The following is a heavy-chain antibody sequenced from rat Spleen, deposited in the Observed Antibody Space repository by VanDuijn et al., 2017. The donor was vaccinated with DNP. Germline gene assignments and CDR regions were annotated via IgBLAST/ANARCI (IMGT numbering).Heavy chain of an antibody. J-gene: IGHJ2*01. Sequence: EVQLVESGGGLVQPGRSLKLSCAASGFTFSDYNMAWVRQAPKKGLEWVATISYDGSSTYYRDSVKGRFTISRDIAKSTLYLQMNSLRSEDTATFYCTTDFERGYWGQGVMVTVSS. CDR2: ISYDGSST. D-gene: IGHD1-11*01. CDR3: TTDFERGY. V-gene: IGHV5-7*01. CDR1: GFTFSDYN.